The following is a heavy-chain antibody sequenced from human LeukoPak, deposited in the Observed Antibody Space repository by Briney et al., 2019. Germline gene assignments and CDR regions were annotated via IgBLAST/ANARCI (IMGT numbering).Heavy chain of an antibody. D-gene: IGHD3-16*01. V-gene: IGHV3-23*01. Sequence: GGSLRLSCAASVFTFSSYDMSGVRQAPGKGLEGGSAISGSGHSTYYADSVKGRFTISRDNSENTVYLQMNSLRAEDTAVYYCARVWQDYYYYMDVWVKGTTVTGSS. CDR1: VFTFSSYD. CDR2: ISGSGHST. CDR3: ARVWQDYYYYMDV. J-gene: IGHJ6*03.